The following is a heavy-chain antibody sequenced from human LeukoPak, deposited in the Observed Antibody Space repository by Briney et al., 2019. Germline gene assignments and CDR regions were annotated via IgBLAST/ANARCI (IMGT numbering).Heavy chain of an antibody. D-gene: IGHD1-26*01. V-gene: IGHV3-23*01. CDR1: GFTFSSYA. CDR2: ISGSGGST. Sequence: GGSLRLSCAASGFTFSSYAMSWVRQAPGKGLEWVSAISGSGGSTYYADSVKGRFTISRDNSKNTLYLQMGSLRAEDTAVYYCARDSGGGDYFDYWGQGTLVTVSS. J-gene: IGHJ4*02. CDR3: ARDSGGGDYFDY.